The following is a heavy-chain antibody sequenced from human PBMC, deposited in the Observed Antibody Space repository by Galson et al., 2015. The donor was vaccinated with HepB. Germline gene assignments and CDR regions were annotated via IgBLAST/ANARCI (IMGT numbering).Heavy chain of an antibody. Sequence: SLRLSCAASGFTFSSYAMHWVRQAPGKGLEWVAVISYDGSNKYYADSVKGRFTISRDNSKNTLYLQMNSLRAEDTAVYYCARDNRDLYYDDAFDIWGQGTMVTVSS. CDR1: GFTFSSYA. V-gene: IGHV3-30*04. CDR2: ISYDGSNK. D-gene: IGHD1-14*01. CDR3: ARDNRDLYYDDAFDI. J-gene: IGHJ3*02.